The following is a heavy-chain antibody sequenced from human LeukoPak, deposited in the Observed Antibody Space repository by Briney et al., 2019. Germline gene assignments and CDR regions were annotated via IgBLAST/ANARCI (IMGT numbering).Heavy chain of an antibody. D-gene: IGHD6-19*01. CDR3: ARDGGWGYYFDF. J-gene: IGHJ4*02. V-gene: IGHV3-23*01. CDR2: ISGSGGST. Sequence: GGSLRLSCAASGFTFSSYAMSWVRQAPGKGLEWVSAISGSGGSTYYADSVKGRFTIPRDNSKNTLYLQMNSLRAEDTAVYYCARDGGWGYYFDFWGQGTLVTVSS. CDR1: GFTFSSYA.